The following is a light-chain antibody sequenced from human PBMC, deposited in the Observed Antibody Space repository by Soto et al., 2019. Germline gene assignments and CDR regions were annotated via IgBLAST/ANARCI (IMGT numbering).Light chain of an antibody. Sequence: DIQMTQSPSTLSASVGDSVTITCRASQNIRNWLAWYQHKPGKAPNPLIYDASSLKSGVPARFSGSGSGTEFTLTIRSLKPDDFATDYCQQYNTYSTFGQGTRLEIK. CDR2: DAS. J-gene: IGKJ5*01. V-gene: IGKV1-5*01. CDR1: QNIRNW. CDR3: QQYNTYST.